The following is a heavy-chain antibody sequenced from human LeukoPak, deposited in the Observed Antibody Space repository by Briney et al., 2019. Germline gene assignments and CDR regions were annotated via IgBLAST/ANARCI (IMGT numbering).Heavy chain of an antibody. CDR2: IIPILGIA. J-gene: IGHJ4*02. V-gene: IGHV1-69*04. CDR3: ARNYGGNEGDY. Sequence: SVKVSCKASGGTFSSYAISWVRQAPGQGLEWMGRIIPILGIANYAQKFQGRVTITADKSTSTAYMELSSLRSEDTAVYYCARNYGGNEGDYWGQGTLVTVSS. CDR1: GGTFSSYA. D-gene: IGHD4-23*01.